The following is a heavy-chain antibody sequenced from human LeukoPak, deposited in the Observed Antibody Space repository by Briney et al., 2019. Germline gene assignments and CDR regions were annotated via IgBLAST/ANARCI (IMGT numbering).Heavy chain of an antibody. J-gene: IGHJ4*02. V-gene: IGHV1-69*13. D-gene: IGHD3-22*01. CDR1: GGTFNSFA. Sequence: GASVKVSCKASGGTFNSFAINWVRQAPGQGLEWMGGIIPIYGTATYAQKFQGRVTITADESTTTAYMELSSLRSEDTAVYLCAREGQVVVSDRYFDYWGQGTLVTVSS. CDR2: IIPIYGTA. CDR3: AREGQVVVSDRYFDY.